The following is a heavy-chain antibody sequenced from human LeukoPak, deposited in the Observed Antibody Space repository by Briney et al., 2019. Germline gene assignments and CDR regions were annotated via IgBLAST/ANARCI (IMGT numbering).Heavy chain of an antibody. J-gene: IGHJ5*02. V-gene: IGHV1-69*04. CDR1: GGTFSNYA. CDR2: IIPILGIA. CDR3: ARDQRRASGRPTNWFDP. D-gene: IGHD3-10*01. Sequence: ASVEVSCKASGGTFSNYAISWVRQAPGQGLEWMGRIIPILGIANYAQKFQGRVTITADKSTSTAYMELSSLRSDDTAVYYCARDQRRASGRPTNWFDPWGQGTLVTVSS.